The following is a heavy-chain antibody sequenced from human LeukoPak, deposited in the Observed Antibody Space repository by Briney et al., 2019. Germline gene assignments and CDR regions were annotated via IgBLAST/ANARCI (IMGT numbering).Heavy chain of an antibody. CDR1: GFIFNSYS. CDR3: VRDNTDAFDI. CDR2: ISSSSSYK. V-gene: IGHV3-21*01. Sequence: PGGSVRLSCAASGFIFNSYSMNWVRQAPGKGLEWVSAISSSSSYKLNADSVKGRFTISRDNARNLPYLQMNSLRAEDTAVYYCVRDNTDAFDIWGQGTMVTVSS. J-gene: IGHJ3*02.